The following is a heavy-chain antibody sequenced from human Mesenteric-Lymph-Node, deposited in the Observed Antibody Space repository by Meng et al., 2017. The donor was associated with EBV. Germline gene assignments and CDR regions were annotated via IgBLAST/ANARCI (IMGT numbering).Heavy chain of an antibody. CDR3: ARWYSSTWYGGTDY. CDR1: DYSFISNG. D-gene: IGHD6-13*01. J-gene: IGHJ4*02. CDR2: ISAQNGNT. V-gene: IGHV1-18*01. Sequence: VQLLQSVAGVKKPGASVKVSCKASDYSFISNGISWVRQAPGQGLEWMGWISAQNGNTNCAQKFEGRVTMTTDTSTSTTFMELRNLRPDDTAVYYCARWYSSTWYGGTDYWGQGSLVTVSS.